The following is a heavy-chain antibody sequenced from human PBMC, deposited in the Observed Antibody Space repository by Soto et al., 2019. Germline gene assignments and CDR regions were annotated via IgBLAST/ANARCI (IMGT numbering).Heavy chain of an antibody. D-gene: IGHD6-13*01. CDR3: ARDRDSSSWYGWFDP. V-gene: IGHV4-59*01. CDR2: IYYSGST. J-gene: IGHJ5*02. CDR1: GGSISSYY. Sequence: TSETLSLTCTVSGGSISSYYWSWIRQPPGKGLEWIGYIYYSGSTNYNPPLKSRVTISVDTSKNQFSLKLSSVTAADTAVYYCARDRDSSSWYGWFDPWGQGTLVTVSS.